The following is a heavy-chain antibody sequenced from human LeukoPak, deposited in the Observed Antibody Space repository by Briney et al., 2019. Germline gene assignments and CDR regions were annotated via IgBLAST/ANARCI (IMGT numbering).Heavy chain of an antibody. Sequence: SETLSLTCSVSGGSISSSSYYWAWIRQPPGKGLQWIGSIFYSGTTFYNPSLKSRGTISVDTSKNQFSLKLSSVTAADTAVYYCARRVIVATLDFWGQGTLVTVSS. CDR3: ARRVIVATLDF. V-gene: IGHV4-39*01. CDR2: IFYSGTT. CDR1: GGSISSSSYY. D-gene: IGHD5-12*01. J-gene: IGHJ4*02.